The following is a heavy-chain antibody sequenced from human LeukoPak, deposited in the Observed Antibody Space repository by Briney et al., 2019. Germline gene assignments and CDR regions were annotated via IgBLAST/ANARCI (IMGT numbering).Heavy chain of an antibody. CDR3: ARGSTSGWPDYFGY. J-gene: IGHJ4*02. CDR1: GFTLSSYW. Sequence: PGGSLRLSCAASGFTLSSYWMHWVRQAPGKGLVWVSRINGDGSSTPYANPVKGRFTISRDNAKNTLSLQMHSLRADDTAVYYCARGSTSGWPDYFGYWGQGSVVTVSS. D-gene: IGHD6-19*01. CDR2: INGDGSST. V-gene: IGHV3-74*01.